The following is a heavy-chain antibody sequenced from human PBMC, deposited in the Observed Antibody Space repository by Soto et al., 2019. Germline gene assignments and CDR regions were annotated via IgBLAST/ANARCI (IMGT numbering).Heavy chain of an antibody. V-gene: IGHV4-39*01. CDR3: ARHFLVVPAAPNWFDP. CDR1: GGSISSSSYY. D-gene: IGHD2-2*01. CDR2: IYYSGST. J-gene: IGHJ5*02. Sequence: QLQLQESGPGLVKPSETLSLTCTVSGGSISSSSYYWGWIRQPPGKGLEWIGSIYYSGSTYSNPSLKSRVTISVATSKYQFSLKLSSVTAADTAVDYCARHFLVVPAAPNWFDPWGQGTLVTVSS.